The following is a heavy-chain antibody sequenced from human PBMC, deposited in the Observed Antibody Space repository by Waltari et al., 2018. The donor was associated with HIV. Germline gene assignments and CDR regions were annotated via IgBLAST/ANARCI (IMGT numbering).Heavy chain of an antibody. V-gene: IGHV4-59*08. Sequence: QVQLQESGPGLVKPSETLSLTCTVSGGSISSYYWSWIRQPPGKGLEWIGYIYYSGSTNYNPYLKRRVTISVDTSKNQFSLKLSSVTAAYTAVYYCARHGTTYYYDSSGYFFDYWGQGTLVTVSS. CDR1: GGSISSYY. CDR3: ARHGTTYYYDSSGYFFDY. J-gene: IGHJ4*02. CDR2: IYYSGST. D-gene: IGHD3-22*01.